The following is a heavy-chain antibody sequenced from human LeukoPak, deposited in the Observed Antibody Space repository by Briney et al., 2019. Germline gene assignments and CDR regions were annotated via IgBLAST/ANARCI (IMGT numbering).Heavy chain of an antibody. CDR1: GGSISSYY. J-gene: IGHJ4*02. CDR2: IYYSGST. V-gene: IGHV4-59*01. D-gene: IGHD4-17*01. Sequence: SETLSLTCTVSGGSISSYYWSWIRQPPGKGLEWIGYIYYSGSTNYNPSLKSRVTISVDTSKNQFSLKLSSVTAADTAVYYCARQTDYGADFDYWGQGTLVTVSS. CDR3: ARQTDYGADFDY.